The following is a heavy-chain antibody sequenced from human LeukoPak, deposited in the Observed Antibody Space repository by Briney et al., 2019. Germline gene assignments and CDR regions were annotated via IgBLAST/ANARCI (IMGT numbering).Heavy chain of an antibody. V-gene: IGHV3-48*01. CDR2: ISSSSSTI. CDR1: GFTFSSYS. J-gene: IGHJ3*02. CDR3: AKDLPPLWLLGAFDI. Sequence: GGSLRLSCAASGFTFSSYSMNWVRQAPGKGLEWVSYISSSSSTIYYADSVKGRFTISRDNAKNSLYLQMNSLRAEDTAVYYCAKDLPPLWLLGAFDIWGQGTMVTVSS. D-gene: IGHD5-18*01.